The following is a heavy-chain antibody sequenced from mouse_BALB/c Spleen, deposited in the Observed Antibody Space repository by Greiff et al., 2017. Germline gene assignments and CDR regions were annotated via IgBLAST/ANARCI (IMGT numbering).Heavy chain of an antibody. CDR2: IDPANGNT. CDR1: GFNIKDTY. Sequence: DVKLQESGAELVKPGASVKLSCTASGFNIKDTYMHWVKQRPEQGLEWIGRIDPANGNTKYDPKFQGKATITADTSSNTAYLQLSSLTSEDTAVYYCARGDAMDYWGQGTSVTVSS. V-gene: IGHV14-3*02. CDR3: ARGDAMDY. J-gene: IGHJ4*01.